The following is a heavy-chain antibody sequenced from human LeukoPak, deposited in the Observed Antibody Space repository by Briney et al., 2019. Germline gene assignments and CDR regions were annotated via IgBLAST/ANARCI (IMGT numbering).Heavy chain of an antibody. D-gene: IGHD3-9*01. Sequence: SETLSLTCSVSGGSISSSAYYWGWIRQPPGQGLEWIGSIYYSGNTYYNPSLKSRVTISVDTSKNQFSLKLSSVTAADTAVYYCARLAPRYYYYYYYMDVWGKGTTVTISS. V-gene: IGHV4-39*07. J-gene: IGHJ6*03. CDR2: IYYSGNT. CDR1: GGSISSSAYY. CDR3: ARLAPRYYYYYYYMDV.